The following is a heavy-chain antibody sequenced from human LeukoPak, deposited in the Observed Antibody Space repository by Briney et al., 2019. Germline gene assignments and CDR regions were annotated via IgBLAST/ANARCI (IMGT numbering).Heavy chain of an antibody. CDR1: GYTFTSYG. J-gene: IGHJ5*02. Sequence: GASVKVSCKASGYTFTSYGISWVRPAPGQGLEWMGWISAYNGNTNYAQKLQGRVTMTTDTSTSTAYMELRSLRSDDTAVYYCARDRAFHRYNWNDDHWGQGTLVTVSS. V-gene: IGHV1-18*01. CDR3: ARDRAFHRYNWNDDH. D-gene: IGHD1-1*01. CDR2: ISAYNGNT.